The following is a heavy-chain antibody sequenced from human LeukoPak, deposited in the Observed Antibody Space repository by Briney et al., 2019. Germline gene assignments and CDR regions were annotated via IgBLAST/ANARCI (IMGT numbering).Heavy chain of an antibody. D-gene: IGHD3-9*01. V-gene: IGHV1-2*02. CDR3: ARDHYDILTSDY. J-gene: IGHJ4*02. CDR1: GYTFTGYY. CDR2: INPNSGGT. Sequence: ASVKVSCKASGYTFTGYYMHWVRQAPGQGLEWMGWINPNSGGTNYAQKFQGRVTMTRDTSISTAYMELSRLGSDDTDVYYCARDHYDILTSDYWGQGTLVTVSS.